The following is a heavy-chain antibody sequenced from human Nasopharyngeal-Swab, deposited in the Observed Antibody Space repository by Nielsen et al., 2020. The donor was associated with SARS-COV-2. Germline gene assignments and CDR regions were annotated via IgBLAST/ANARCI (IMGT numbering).Heavy chain of an antibody. Sequence: ASVKVSCKASGYTFIYFSVHWVRQAPGQRLEWMGRINPDNGYTKYSQMFQDRVSITRDTSANTVYMELSSLRSEDTAVVFCARLGAAGDFDYWGQGSLVTVSS. CDR2: INPDNGYT. D-gene: IGHD6-13*01. CDR3: ARLGAAGDFDY. CDR1: GYTFIYFS. V-gene: IGHV1-3*01. J-gene: IGHJ4*02.